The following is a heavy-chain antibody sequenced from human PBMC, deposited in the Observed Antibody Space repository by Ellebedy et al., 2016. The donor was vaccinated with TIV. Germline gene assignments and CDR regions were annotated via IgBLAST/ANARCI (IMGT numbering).Heavy chain of an antibody. Sequence: PGGSLRLSCAASGLTSSSHAMSWVRQAPGQGLEWVSSITERGGNTYYADSVKGRFTISRDNSKDTLYLQMNSLRAEDTAIYYCARDPVGVGPAFDVWGQGTMVTVSS. D-gene: IGHD4-23*01. V-gene: IGHV3-23*01. CDR2: ITERGGNT. CDR1: GLTSSSHA. J-gene: IGHJ3*01. CDR3: ARDPVGVGPAFDV.